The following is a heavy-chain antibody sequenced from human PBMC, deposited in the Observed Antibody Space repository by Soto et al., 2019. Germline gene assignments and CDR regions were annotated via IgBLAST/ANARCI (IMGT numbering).Heavy chain of an antibody. CDR3: ARGGYLQDYDYGMDV. CDR2: INSDGSST. D-gene: IGHD5-12*01. CDR1: GFTFSSYW. V-gene: IGHV3-74*01. Sequence: GVSLRLSCAASGFTFSSYWMHWVRQAPGKGLVWVSRINSDGSSTSYADSVKGRFTISRDNAKNTLYLQMNSLRAEDTAVYYCARGGYLQDYDYGMDVWGQGTTATVSS. J-gene: IGHJ6*02.